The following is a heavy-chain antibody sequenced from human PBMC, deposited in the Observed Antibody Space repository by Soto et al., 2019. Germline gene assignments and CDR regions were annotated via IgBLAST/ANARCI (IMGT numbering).Heavy chain of an antibody. V-gene: IGHV4-39*01. Sequence: QLQLQESGPGLVKPSETLSLTCTVSGGSISSSSYYWGWIRQPPGKGLEWIGSIYYSGSTYYNPSLKSRVTISVDTSKNQFSLKLSSVTAADTAVYYCARQQVVDATGGYYYYYYYMDVWGKGTKVTV. CDR3: ARQQVVDATGGYYYYYYYMDV. J-gene: IGHJ6*03. D-gene: IGHD3-22*01. CDR1: GGSISSSSYY. CDR2: IYYSGST.